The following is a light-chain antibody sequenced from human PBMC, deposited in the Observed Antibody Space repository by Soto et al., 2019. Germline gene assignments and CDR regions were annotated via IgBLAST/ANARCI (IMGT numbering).Light chain of an antibody. Sequence: DIQMTQSPSSLSAYLGDRVTITCRASQGISNYLAWYQQKPGRLPKLLLFGASTLQSGVPARFSGSGSGTLFTLTISSLQPEDFATYYCQQSYSIPLTFGGGTKVDIK. J-gene: IGKJ4*01. CDR2: GAS. CDR1: QGISNY. V-gene: IGKV1-27*01. CDR3: QQSYSIPLT.